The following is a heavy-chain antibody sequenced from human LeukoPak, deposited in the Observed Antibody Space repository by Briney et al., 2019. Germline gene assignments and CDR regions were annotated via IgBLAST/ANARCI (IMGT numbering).Heavy chain of an antibody. D-gene: IGHD3-16*01. V-gene: IGHV3-53*01. CDR3: ARGGIMISFGGVYVFDI. J-gene: IGHJ3*02. CDR1: GFSISSNY. Sequence: GGSLRLSCAASGFSISSNYISWVRQAPGQGLEWVSAIYSGGSTFFADTVKGRFTISRDNSKNTMYLQMNSLRAEDTAVYYCARGGIMISFGGVYVFDIWGQGTMVTVSS. CDR2: IYSGGST.